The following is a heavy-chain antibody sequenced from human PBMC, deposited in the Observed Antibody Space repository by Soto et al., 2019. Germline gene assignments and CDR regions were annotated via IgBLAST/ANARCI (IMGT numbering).Heavy chain of an antibody. V-gene: IGHV4-61*01. D-gene: IGHD4-17*01. CDR1: GGSVSSGSYF. Sequence: QVQLQESGPGLVKPSETLSLTCTVSGGSVSSGSYFWSWIRQPPGKGLEFIGYISYSGSTNYNPSLKSRVTISVDTSKNQFSLKLSSVTAADTAVYYCARGRGSTVTKFGHYFDYWGQGTLVTVSS. CDR3: ARGRGSTVTKFGHYFDY. J-gene: IGHJ4*02. CDR2: ISYSGST.